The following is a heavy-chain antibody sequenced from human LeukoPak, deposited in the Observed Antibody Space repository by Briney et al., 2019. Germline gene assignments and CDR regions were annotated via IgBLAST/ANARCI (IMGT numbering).Heavy chain of an antibody. V-gene: IGHV4-59*01. CDR3: ARVAEIRFLEWANWFDP. Sequence: SETLSLTCTVSGGSISSYYWSWIRQPPGKGREWIGYIYYSGSTNYKPSLKSRVTISVDTSKNQFSLKLSSVTAADTAVYYCARVAEIRFLEWANWFDPWGQGTLVTVSS. D-gene: IGHD3-3*01. CDR1: GGSISSYY. J-gene: IGHJ5*02. CDR2: IYYSGST.